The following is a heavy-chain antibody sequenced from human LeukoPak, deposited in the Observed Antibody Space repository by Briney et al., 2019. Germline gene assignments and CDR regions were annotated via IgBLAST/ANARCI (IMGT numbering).Heavy chain of an antibody. D-gene: IGHD6-19*01. CDR3: AKASSSSGWFGYYFDY. V-gene: IGHV3-30*18. J-gene: IGHJ4*02. CDR2: ISYDGSDK. Sequence: PGGSLRLSCAASGFTFTNYYMHWVRQAPGKGLEWVALISYDGSDKYYADSVKGRFTISRDNSKNTLFLQMNSLRAEDTAVYYCAKASSSSGWFGYYFDYWGQGALVTVSS. CDR1: GFTFTNYY.